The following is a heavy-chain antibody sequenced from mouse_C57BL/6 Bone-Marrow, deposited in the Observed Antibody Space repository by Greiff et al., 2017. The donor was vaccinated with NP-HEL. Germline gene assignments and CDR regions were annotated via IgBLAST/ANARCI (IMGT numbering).Heavy chain of an antibody. V-gene: IGHV5-4*01. D-gene: IGHD2-2*01. CDR3: AREGGYPYYFDY. Sequence: EVKVEESGGGLVKPGGSLKLSCAASGFTFSSYAMSWVRQTPEKRLEWVATISDGGSYTYYPDNVKGRFTISRDNAKNNLYLQMSHLKSEDTAMYYCAREGGYPYYFDYWGQGTTLTVSS. J-gene: IGHJ2*01. CDR2: ISDGGSYT. CDR1: GFTFSSYA.